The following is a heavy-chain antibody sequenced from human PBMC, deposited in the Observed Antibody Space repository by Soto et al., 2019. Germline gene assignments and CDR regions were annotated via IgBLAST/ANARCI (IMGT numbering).Heavy chain of an antibody. J-gene: IGHJ6*02. CDR2: IYYSGST. CDR1: GGSISSGGYF. V-gene: IGHV4-31*03. D-gene: IGHD6-25*01. Sequence: QVQLQESGPGLVKPSQTLSLTCTVSGGSISSGGYFWSWIRQHPGKGLEWIGFIYYSGSTYYNPSLNRRVTISVDTSKNQFSLKLSSVTAADTAVYYCAREGAAPYYYYGMDVWGQGTTVNVSS. CDR3: AREGAAPYYYYGMDV.